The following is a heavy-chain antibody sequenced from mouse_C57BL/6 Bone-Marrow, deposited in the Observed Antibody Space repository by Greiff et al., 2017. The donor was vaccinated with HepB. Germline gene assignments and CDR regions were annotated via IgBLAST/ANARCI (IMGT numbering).Heavy chain of an antibody. V-gene: IGHV1-81*01. CDR2: IYPRSGNT. CDR3: RIYYYGSSPPYYAMDY. Sequence: QVQLKQSGAELARPGASVKLSCKASGYTFTSYGISWVKQRTGQGLEWIGEIYPRSGNTYYNEKFKGKATLTADKSSSTAYMELRSLTSEDSAVYFCRIYYYGSSPPYYAMDYWGQGTSVTVSS. J-gene: IGHJ4*01. CDR1: GYTFTSYG. D-gene: IGHD1-1*01.